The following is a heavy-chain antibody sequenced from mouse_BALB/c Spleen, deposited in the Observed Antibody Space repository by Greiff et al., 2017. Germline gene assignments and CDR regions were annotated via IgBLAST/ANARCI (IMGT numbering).Heavy chain of an antibody. CDR1: GFTFSNYW. D-gene: IGHD2-1*01. Sequence: EVKVEESGGGLVQPGGSMKLSCVASGFTFSNYWMNWVRQSPEKGLEWVAEIRLKSNNYATHYAESVKGRFTISRDDSKSSVYLQMNNLRAEDTGIYYCTRRGYGNYPYYAMDYWGQGTSVTVSS. CDR3: TRRGYGNYPYYAMDY. V-gene: IGHV6-6*02. CDR2: IRLKSNNYAT. J-gene: IGHJ4*01.